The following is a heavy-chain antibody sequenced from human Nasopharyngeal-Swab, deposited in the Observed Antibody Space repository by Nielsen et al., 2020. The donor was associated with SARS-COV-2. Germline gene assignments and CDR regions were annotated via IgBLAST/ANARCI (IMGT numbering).Heavy chain of an antibody. CDR1: GFTVSSNY. CDR3: ARDGQSYGMDV. V-gene: IGHV3-53*01. J-gene: IGHJ6*02. Sequence: GGSLRLSCAASGFTVSSNYMSWVRQAPGKGLEWVSVIYSGGSTYHADSVKGRFTISRDNSKNTLYLQMNSLRAEDTAVYYCARDGQSYGMDVWGQGATVTVSS. CDR2: IYSGGST.